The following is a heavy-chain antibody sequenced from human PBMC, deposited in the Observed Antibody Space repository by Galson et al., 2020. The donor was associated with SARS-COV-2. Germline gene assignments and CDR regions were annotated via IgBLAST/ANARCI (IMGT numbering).Heavy chain of an antibody. CDR2: VYYSGIT. D-gene: IGHD2-15*01. CDR1: GGSITHYY. Sequence: SQTLSLTCTVSGGSITHYYWSWIRQPPGKGLEWIGYVYYSGITDYNPSLKSRVTISIDTSKSQFSLKLSSVSAADTAVYYCARVLGYCSGGSCDPYYFDSWGQGTLVTVSS. J-gene: IGHJ4*02. CDR3: ARVLGYCSGGSCDPYYFDS. V-gene: IGHV4-59*01.